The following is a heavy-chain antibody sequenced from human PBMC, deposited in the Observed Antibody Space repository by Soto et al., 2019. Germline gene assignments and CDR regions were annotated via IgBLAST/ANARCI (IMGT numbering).Heavy chain of an antibody. J-gene: IGHJ5*02. D-gene: IGHD3-10*01. CDR3: ARDHITMVRGVIESANWFDP. Sequence: VASVKVSWKASGYTFTSYGISWVRQAPGQGLEWMGWISAYNGNTNYAQKLQGRVTMTTDTSTSTAYMELRSLRSDDTAVYYCARDHITMVRGVIESANWFDPWGQGTLVTVSS. V-gene: IGHV1-18*01. CDR2: ISAYNGNT. CDR1: GYTFTSYG.